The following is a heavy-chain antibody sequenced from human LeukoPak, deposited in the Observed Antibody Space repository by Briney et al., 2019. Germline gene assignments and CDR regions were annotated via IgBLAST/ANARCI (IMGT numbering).Heavy chain of an antibody. CDR2: IRNSDGMT. CDR1: GFSMYTYT. D-gene: IGHD1-14*01. J-gene: IGHJ3*02. V-gene: IGHV3-23*01. Sequence: GGSLRLSCDASGFSMYTYTMYWVRQAPGQGLEWVSGIRNSDGMTYYADSVRGRFAISTDNSKNTLYLQMNSLRAEDTAVYYCAKPARTDAFDIWGQGTMITVSS. CDR3: AKPARTDAFDI.